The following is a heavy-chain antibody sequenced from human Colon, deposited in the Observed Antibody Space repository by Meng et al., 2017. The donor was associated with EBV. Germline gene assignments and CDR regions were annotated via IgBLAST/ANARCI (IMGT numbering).Heavy chain of an antibody. CDR2: IYYSGST. V-gene: IGHV4-30-4*01. CDR1: GGSISSGDYY. J-gene: IGHJ4*02. CDR3: ARDRGGLGAFDY. Sequence: ESGPGPVKPSQTLSLTCTVSGGSISSGDYYWSWIRQPPGKGLEWIGYIYYSGSTYYNPSLKSRVTISVGTSKNQFSLKLSSVTAADTAVYYCARDRGGLGAFDYWGQGTLVTVSS. D-gene: IGHD5-12*01.